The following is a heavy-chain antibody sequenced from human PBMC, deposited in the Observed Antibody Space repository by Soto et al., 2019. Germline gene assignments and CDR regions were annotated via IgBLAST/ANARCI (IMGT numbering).Heavy chain of an antibody. D-gene: IGHD2-8*02. V-gene: IGHV1-69*12. J-gene: IGHJ6*02. CDR3: ARDTDRPQLGGNYYYILDV. CDR1: GGTFRTAA. Sequence: QVQLEQSGAEVKKPGSSVKVSCKASGGTFRTAAVSWVRQAPGQGLEWMGGIMPVFRTPDYAQKFHGRVTITADESTSTADMELSGLRSDDTAVYYCARDTDRPQLGGNYYYILDVWGQGTTITVSS. CDR2: IMPVFRTP.